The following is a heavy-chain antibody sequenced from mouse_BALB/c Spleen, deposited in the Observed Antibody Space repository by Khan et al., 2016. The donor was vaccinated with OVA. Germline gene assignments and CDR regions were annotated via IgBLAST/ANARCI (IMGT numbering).Heavy chain of an antibody. CDR1: GYTSTNYG. Sequence: QVQLKQSGPELRKPGETVKISCKASGYTSTNYGMNWVKQAPGKGLKWMGLINTYTGEPTYADDFKGRFAFSLATSASTAYLHINNLKKEDKATDYGARPPDLSYVMVYWGQGTSVTVSA. CDR3: ARPPDLSYVMVY. CDR2: INTYTGEP. V-gene: IGHV9-1*02. J-gene: IGHJ4*01.